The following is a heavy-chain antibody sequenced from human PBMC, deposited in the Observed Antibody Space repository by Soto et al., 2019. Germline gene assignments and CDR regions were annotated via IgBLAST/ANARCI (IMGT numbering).Heavy chain of an antibody. CDR3: AKDFYDSSVCIDY. Sequence: SLILSYSASGFTFDDYAMHWVRQAPGKGLEWVSGISWNSCSIGYADSVKGRFTISRDNAKNSLYLQMNSLRAEDTALYYCAKDFYDSSVCIDYWGQGPLVTVSS. J-gene: IGHJ4*02. CDR2: ISWNSCSI. CDR1: GFTFDDYA. D-gene: IGHD3-22*01. V-gene: IGHV3-9*01.